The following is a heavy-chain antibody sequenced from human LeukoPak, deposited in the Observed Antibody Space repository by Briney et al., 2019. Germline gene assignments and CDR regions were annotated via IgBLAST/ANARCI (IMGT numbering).Heavy chain of an antibody. V-gene: IGHV4-39*01. D-gene: IGHD6-13*01. J-gene: IGHJ4*02. CDR1: GGSISSSSYC. Sequence: SETLSLTCTVSGGSISSSSYCWCWIRQPPGKGLEWIGYIYYSGSTYYNPFLKSRVTMSADTSKNQLPLKRTSVAAADTAVYYCARLVGSSWYREVLRGRDYWGQGTLVTVSS. CDR2: IYYSGST. CDR3: ARLVGSSWYREVLRGRDY.